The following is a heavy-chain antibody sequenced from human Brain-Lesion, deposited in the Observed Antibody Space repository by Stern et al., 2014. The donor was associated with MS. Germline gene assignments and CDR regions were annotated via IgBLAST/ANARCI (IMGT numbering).Heavy chain of an antibody. Sequence: DQLVESGPGLVKPSQTLSLTCTVSGGSISSGSDYWSWIRQPVGKGLEWIGRIHASGSAFYTPSLKSRVTISTDTSMNQFSLELNSATAADTAIYYCASGYRIFDYCGQGILVTVSS. CDR1: GGSISSGSDY. CDR3: ASGYRIFDY. CDR2: IHASGSA. D-gene: IGHD5-18*01. J-gene: IGHJ4*02. V-gene: IGHV4-61*02.